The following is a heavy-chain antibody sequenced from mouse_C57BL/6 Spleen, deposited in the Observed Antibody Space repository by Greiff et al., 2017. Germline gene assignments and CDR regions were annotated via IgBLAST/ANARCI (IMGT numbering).Heavy chain of an antibody. CDR3: ARDTPGWFAY. CDR1: GFTFSDYG. CDR2: ISSGSSTI. Sequence: EVNVVESGGGLVKPGGSLKLSCAASGFTFSDYGMHWVRQAPEKGLEWVAYISSGSSTIYYADTVKGRFTISRDNAKNTLFLQMTSLRSEDTAMYYCARDTPGWFAYWGQGTLVTVSA. V-gene: IGHV5-17*01. J-gene: IGHJ3*01.